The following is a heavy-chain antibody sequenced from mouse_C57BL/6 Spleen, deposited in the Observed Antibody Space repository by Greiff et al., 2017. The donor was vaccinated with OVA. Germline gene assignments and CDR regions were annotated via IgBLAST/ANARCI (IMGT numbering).Heavy chain of an antibody. V-gene: IGHV3-6*01. Sequence: EVKLQESGPGLVKPSQSLSLTCSVTGYSITSGYYWNWIRQFPGNKLEWMGYISYDGSNNYNPSLKNRISITRDTSKNQCFLKLNSVTTEDTATYDCARYYGSSYGDYWGQGTTLTVSS. J-gene: IGHJ2*01. CDR3: ARYYGSSYGDY. D-gene: IGHD1-1*01. CDR1: GYSITSGYY. CDR2: ISYDGSN.